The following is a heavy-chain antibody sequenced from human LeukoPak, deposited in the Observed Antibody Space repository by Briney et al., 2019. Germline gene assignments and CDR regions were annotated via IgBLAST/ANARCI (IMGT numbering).Heavy chain of an antibody. J-gene: IGHJ6*03. Sequence: PSETLSLTCTVSGGSISSYYWSWIRQPAGKGLEWIGRIYTSGSTNYNPSLKSRVTMSVDTSKNQFSLKLSSVTAADTAVYYCAREVADYRLRLAGYYYYYMDVWGKGTTVTISS. V-gene: IGHV4-4*07. CDR2: IYTSGST. CDR1: GGSISSYY. CDR3: AREVADYRLRLAGYYYYYMDV. D-gene: IGHD3-16*01.